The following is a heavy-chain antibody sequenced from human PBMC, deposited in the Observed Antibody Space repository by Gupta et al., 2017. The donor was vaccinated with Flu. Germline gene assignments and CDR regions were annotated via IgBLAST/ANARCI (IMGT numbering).Heavy chain of an antibody. D-gene: IGHD6-13*01. V-gene: IGHV3-49*03. CDR3: TRDRMAAGGTGDF. Sequence: DVQLVESGGGLVQPGRSLRLSCTTSGFTFGEYAMSWFRQAPGKGLEWVGFIRNKGYGGTTEYAASAKGRFFISRDDSKSIVYLQMNNLRTEDTAVYYCTRDRMAAGGTGDFWGQGTLVTVSS. CDR2: IRNKGYGGTT. J-gene: IGHJ4*02. CDR1: GFTFGEYA.